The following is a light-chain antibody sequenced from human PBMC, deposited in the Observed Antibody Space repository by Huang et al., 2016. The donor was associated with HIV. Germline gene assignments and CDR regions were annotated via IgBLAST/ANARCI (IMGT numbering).Light chain of an antibody. Sequence: EIVMTKSPATLSVSPGERATLSCRASQSVSSNLAWYQQKPGQAPRLLIYGASTRATGFPARCSGSGSGTEFTLAITSLQSEDFAVYYCQQYNNWPGTFGQGTKVEIK. CDR1: QSVSSN. J-gene: IGKJ1*01. CDR2: GAS. CDR3: QQYNNWPGT. V-gene: IGKV3-15*01.